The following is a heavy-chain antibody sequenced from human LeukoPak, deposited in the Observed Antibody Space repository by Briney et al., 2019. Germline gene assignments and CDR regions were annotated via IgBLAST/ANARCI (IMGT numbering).Heavy chain of an antibody. J-gene: IGHJ4*02. Sequence: GGSLRLSCAASGFTFSSYAMHWVRQAPGKGLEWVAVISYDGSNKYYADSVKGRFTISRDNPKNTLYLQMNSLRAEDTAVYYCARGVATVAYFDYWGQGTLVTVSS. CDR1: GFTFSSYA. CDR3: ARGVATVAYFDY. CDR2: ISYDGSNK. V-gene: IGHV3-30-3*01. D-gene: IGHD4-17*01.